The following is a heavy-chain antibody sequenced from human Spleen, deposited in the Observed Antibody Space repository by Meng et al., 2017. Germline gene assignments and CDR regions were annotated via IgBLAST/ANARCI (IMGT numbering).Heavy chain of an antibody. D-gene: IGHD1-26*01. V-gene: IGHV1-18*01. J-gene: IGHJ5*02. CDR2: ISAYNGNT. CDR1: GYTFTSYG. Sequence: QVQLVQSGAEGKKPGAAVKVSCKTSGYTFTSYGISRVRQAPGQGLEWMGWISAYNGNTNYAQKFQGRVMMSTDTSTSTAYMELRSLRSDDTAVFYCARSLDWFDPWGQGTLVTVSS. CDR3: ARSLDWFDP.